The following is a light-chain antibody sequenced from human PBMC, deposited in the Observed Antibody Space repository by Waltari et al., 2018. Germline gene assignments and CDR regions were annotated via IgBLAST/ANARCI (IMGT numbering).Light chain of an antibody. Sequence: DIVMTQSPDSLAGSLGERASITRKSSQSVLYSSSSQNYLAWHQQQPGQPPKLLITWASTRESGVPDRFRGSGSGTDFTLTISSLQAEDVAVYFCQQYYGIPTFGQGTKVEIK. CDR1: QSVLYSSSSQNY. CDR2: WAS. CDR3: QQYYGIPT. J-gene: IGKJ1*01. V-gene: IGKV4-1*01.